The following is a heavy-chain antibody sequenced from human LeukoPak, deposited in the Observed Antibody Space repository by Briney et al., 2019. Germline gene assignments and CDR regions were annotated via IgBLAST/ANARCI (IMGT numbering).Heavy chain of an antibody. CDR3: ARYGLGAHAFDI. V-gene: IGHV3-64*04. Sequence: GGSLRLSCSVSGFTFSSYATHWVRQAPGKGLEYVSAISSNGGSTNYADSVKGRFTISRHNSKNTLYLQMNSLRAEDTAVYYCARYGLGAHAFDIWGQGTMVTVSS. CDR1: GFTFSSYA. J-gene: IGHJ3*02. D-gene: IGHD3/OR15-3a*01. CDR2: ISSNGGST.